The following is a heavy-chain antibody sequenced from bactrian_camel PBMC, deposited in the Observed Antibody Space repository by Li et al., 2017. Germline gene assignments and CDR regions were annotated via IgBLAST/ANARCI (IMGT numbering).Heavy chain of an antibody. V-gene: IGHV3S26*01. Sequence: HVQLVESGGGSAQTGGSLTLSCAASGFTAPRVCMGWFRQAPGKEREGVARIDSDGSTTYADSVKGRFTISKDNAKNTLYLQMNSLKPEDTAVYYCVACSSKVRVYDYDFWGQGTQVTVS. CDR2: IDSDGST. J-gene: IGHJ4*01. CDR1: GFTAPRVC. CDR3: VACSSKVRVYDYDF. D-gene: IGHD1*01.